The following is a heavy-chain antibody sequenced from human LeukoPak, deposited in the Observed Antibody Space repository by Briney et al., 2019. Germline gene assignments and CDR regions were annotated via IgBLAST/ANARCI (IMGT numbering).Heavy chain of an antibody. Sequence: ASVKVSCKASGYTFTSYDINWVRQATGQGLEWMGWMNPNSGNTGYAQKFRGRVTMTRNTSISTAYMELSSLRSEDTAVYYCARVRVYCSSTSCYWAIDYWGQGTLVTVSS. V-gene: IGHV1-8*01. CDR2: MNPNSGNT. CDR1: GYTFTSYD. CDR3: ARVRVYCSSTSCYWAIDY. D-gene: IGHD2-2*01. J-gene: IGHJ4*02.